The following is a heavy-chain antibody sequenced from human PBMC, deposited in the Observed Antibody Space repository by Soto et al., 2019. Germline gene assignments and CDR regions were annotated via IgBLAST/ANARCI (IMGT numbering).Heavy chain of an antibody. Sequence: PGGSLRLSCAASGFTFSSYAMSWVRQAPGKGLEWVSAISGSGGSTYYADSVKGRFTISRGNSKNTLYLQMNSLRAEDTAVYYCARGPRVWSPIDSFFDYWGQGTLVTVSS. CDR3: ARGPRVWSPIDSFFDY. CDR1: GFTFSSYA. V-gene: IGHV3-23*01. J-gene: IGHJ4*02. D-gene: IGHD3-10*01. CDR2: ISGSGGST.